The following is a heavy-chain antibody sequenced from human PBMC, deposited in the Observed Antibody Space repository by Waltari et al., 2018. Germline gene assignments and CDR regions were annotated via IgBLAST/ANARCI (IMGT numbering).Heavy chain of an antibody. CDR3: ARSRTGDYIDY. V-gene: IGHV4-39*01. D-gene: IGHD2-2*01. Sequence: QLQLQESGPGLVKPSETLSLTCTVSGGSIRSSSYYWGWIRQPPGKGLEWIGSIYYSGSTYYNPSLKSRVTISVDTSKNQFSLKLSSVTAADTAVYYCARSRTGDYIDYWGQGTLVTVSS. CDR2: IYYSGST. CDR1: GGSIRSSSYY. J-gene: IGHJ4*02.